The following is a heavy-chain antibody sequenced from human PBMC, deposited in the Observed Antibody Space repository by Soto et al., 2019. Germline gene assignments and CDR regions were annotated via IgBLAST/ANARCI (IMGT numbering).Heavy chain of an antibody. CDR3: ARDKITGLFDY. CDR1: GGSITSGGYY. CDR2: IYYSGRT. D-gene: IGHD2-8*02. Sequence: SETLSLTCTVSGGSITSGGYYWTWIRQHPGKGLEWIGYIYYSGRTFYNPSLRGRVTISVDTSKNQFSLKLTSVTAADTAVYYCARDKITGLFDYWGQGTLVTVSS. J-gene: IGHJ4*02. V-gene: IGHV4-31*03.